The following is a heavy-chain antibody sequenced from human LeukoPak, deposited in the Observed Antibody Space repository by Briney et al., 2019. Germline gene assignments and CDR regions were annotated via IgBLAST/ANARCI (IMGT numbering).Heavy chain of an antibody. V-gene: IGHV3-74*01. CDR2: IASDGSST. CDR1: GFTFSSYW. D-gene: IGHD4-23*01. CDR3: ARGRPHGNDY. J-gene: IGHJ4*02. Sequence: RPGESLRLSCAASGFTFSSYWMNWVRQAPGKGLVWVSRIASDGSSTTYADSVKGRFSISRDNAKNTLYLQMNSLRVEDTAVYYCARGRPHGNDYWGQGTLVTVSS.